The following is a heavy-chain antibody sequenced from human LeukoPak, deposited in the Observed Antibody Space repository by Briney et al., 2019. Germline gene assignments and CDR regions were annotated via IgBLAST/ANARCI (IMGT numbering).Heavy chain of an antibody. Sequence: ASVRLSCTASGVTFSSYAISWVRQAPGQGLEWMAGIIPIFGTANYAQTFQGRVTITTDESTSTAYMELSSLRSEDTAVYYCARDAAELGREMPGPFDYWGQGTLVTVSS. J-gene: IGHJ4*02. D-gene: IGHD7-27*01. CDR1: GVTFSSYA. CDR3: ARDAAELGREMPGPFDY. V-gene: IGHV1-69*05. CDR2: IIPIFGTA.